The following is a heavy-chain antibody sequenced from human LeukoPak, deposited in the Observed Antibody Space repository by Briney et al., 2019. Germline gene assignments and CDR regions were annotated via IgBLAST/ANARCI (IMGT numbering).Heavy chain of an antibody. CDR2: IYDSGST. V-gene: IGHV4-59*01. D-gene: IGHD7-27*01. CDR1: GGSISSYY. CDR3: AAPSQTGDPYWYFDL. J-gene: IGHJ2*01. Sequence: SETLSLTCTVSGGSISSYYWSWIRQPPGKGLEWIGYIYDSGSTNYNPSLKSRVTISVDTSKNHFSLKLSSVTAADTAVYYCAAPSQTGDPYWYFDLWGRGTLVTVSS.